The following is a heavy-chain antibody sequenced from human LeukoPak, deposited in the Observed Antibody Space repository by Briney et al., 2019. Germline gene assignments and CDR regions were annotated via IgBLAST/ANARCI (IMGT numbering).Heavy chain of an antibody. V-gene: IGHV3-7*04. J-gene: IGHJ4*02. CDR2: IKRDGTDK. D-gene: IGHD1-1*01. CDR1: GFTFTNYW. CDR3: ARHLSGTFDY. Sequence: PGGSLRLSCAASGFTFTNYWMTWVRQAPGEGLEWVANIKRDGTDKFYVDSVKGRFTISRDNAKNSLFLQMSSLRVEDTAVYFCARHLSGTFDYWGQGTLVTVSS.